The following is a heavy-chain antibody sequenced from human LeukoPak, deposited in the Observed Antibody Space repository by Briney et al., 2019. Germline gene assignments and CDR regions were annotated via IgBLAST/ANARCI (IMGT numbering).Heavy chain of an antibody. CDR1: GGSISSGVYF. CDR2: IYYSGTP. D-gene: IGHD1-14*01. Sequence: SQTLSRTSTVSGGSISSGVYFRRWIRQHPRKGLEWIVDIYYSGTPYYNPYLNSRLTISLGTSRNRFSLKLDSVTAADTAVYYRAGTTYYYHYMDVWGKGTTVTVSS. V-gene: IGHV4-31*03. CDR3: AGTTYYYHYMDV. J-gene: IGHJ6*03.